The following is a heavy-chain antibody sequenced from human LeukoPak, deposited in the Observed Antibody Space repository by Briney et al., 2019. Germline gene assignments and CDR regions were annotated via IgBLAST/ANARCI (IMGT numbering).Heavy chain of an antibody. J-gene: IGHJ4*02. CDR3: ARGSSSGWLVFDY. V-gene: IGHV3-21*01. CDR2: ISSSSSYI. Sequence: GGSLRLSCAASGFTVSSNYMSWVRQAPGKGLEWVSSISSSSSYIYYADSVKGRFTISRDNAKNSLYLQMNRLRAEDTAVYYCARGSSSGWLVFDYWGQGTLVTVSS. D-gene: IGHD6-19*01. CDR1: GFTVSSNY.